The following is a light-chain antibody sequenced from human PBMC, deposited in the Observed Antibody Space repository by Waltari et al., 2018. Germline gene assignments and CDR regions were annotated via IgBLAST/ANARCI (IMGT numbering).Light chain of an antibody. CDR2: VAS. V-gene: IGKV3-15*01. Sequence: EIVMTHSPATLSLFPGERVTLSCKPSKSIADNLAWYQQKLGQAPRLLIYVASTRATGVPARFRGSGSATEFTLLISSLQSEDCGVFYCQQYNRWPPLTFGGGTKVEIK. J-gene: IGKJ4*01. CDR3: QQYNRWPPLT. CDR1: KSIADN.